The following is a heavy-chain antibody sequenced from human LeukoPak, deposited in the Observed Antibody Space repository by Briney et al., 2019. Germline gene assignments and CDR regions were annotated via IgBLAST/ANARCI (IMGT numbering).Heavy chain of an antibody. Sequence: SETLSLTCAVYGGSFSGYYWSWIRQPPGKGLEWIGEINHSGSTNYNPSLKSRVTISVDTSKNQFSLKLSSVTAADTAVYYCARRAYSSSSRTFDYWGQGTLVTVSS. D-gene: IGHD6-13*01. CDR3: ARRAYSSSSRTFDY. CDR1: GGSFSGYY. V-gene: IGHV4-34*01. CDR2: INHSGST. J-gene: IGHJ4*02.